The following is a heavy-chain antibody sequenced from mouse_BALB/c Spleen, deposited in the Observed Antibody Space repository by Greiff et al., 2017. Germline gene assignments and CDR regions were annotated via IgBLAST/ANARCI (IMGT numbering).Heavy chain of an antibody. Sequence: VQLQESGAELVRPGTSVKVSCKASGYAFTNYLIEWVKQRPGQGLEWIGVINPGSGGTNYNEKFKGKATLTADKSSSTAYMQLSSLTSDDSAVYFCARTATAYWGQGTLVTVSA. CDR1: GYAFTNYL. J-gene: IGHJ3*01. CDR2: INPGSGGT. CDR3: ARTATAY. V-gene: IGHV1-54*01. D-gene: IGHD1-2*01.